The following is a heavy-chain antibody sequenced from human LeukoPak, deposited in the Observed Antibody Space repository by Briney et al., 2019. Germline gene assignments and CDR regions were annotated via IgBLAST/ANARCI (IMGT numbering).Heavy chain of an antibody. Sequence: QAGGSLRLSCAASGFTFSSYAMSWVRQAPGKGLEWVSGISGSGGSTYYADSVKGRFTISRDNGKNALYLQMNSLRVEDTAVYYCAREIAADRGFDSWGQGTLVTVSS. D-gene: IGHD6-6*01. J-gene: IGHJ4*02. CDR3: AREIAADRGFDS. CDR1: GFTFSSYA. V-gene: IGHV3-23*01. CDR2: ISGSGGST.